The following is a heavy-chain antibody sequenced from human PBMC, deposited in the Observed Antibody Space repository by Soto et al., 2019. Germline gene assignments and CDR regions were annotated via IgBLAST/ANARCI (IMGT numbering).Heavy chain of an antibody. Sequence: QVQLQQWGAGLLKPSETLSLTCAVYGGSFSGYYWRWIRPPPGKGLEWIGEINHSGSTNYNTSLKSRVTTSVDTSTNQFSLKLSSVTAADTAVYYCASLAAAGTSSSAWFEPWGQGTLVTVSS. D-gene: IGHD6-13*01. J-gene: IGHJ5*02. CDR2: INHSGST. CDR1: GGSFSGYY. CDR3: ASLAAAGTSSSAWFEP. V-gene: IGHV4-34*01.